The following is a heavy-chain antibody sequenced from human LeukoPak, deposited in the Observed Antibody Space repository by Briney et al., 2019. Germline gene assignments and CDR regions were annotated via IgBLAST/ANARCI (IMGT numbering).Heavy chain of an antibody. CDR3: ASAIVVVVAATPWGYCGGDCRAFDI. CDR1: GFTFSNYG. CDR2: ISYDGNNK. D-gene: IGHD2-15*01. Sequence: RSGRSLRLSCAASGFTFSNYGMHWVRQAPGKGLEWVAVISYDGNNKYYADSVKGRFTISRDNSKNTLYLQMNSLRAEDTAVYYCASAIVVVVAATPWGYCGGDCRAFDIWGQGTMVTVSS. J-gene: IGHJ3*02. V-gene: IGHV3-30*03.